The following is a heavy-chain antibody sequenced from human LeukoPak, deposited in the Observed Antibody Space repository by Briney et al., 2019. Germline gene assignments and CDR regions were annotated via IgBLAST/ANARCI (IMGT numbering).Heavy chain of an antibody. J-gene: IGHJ5*02. Sequence: SETLSLTCTVSGGSISSYYWSWIRQPPGKGLEWIGYIYYSGTTNYNPSLKSRVTISVDTSKNQFSLKLSSVTAADTAVYYCARSTVTTRGWFDPWGQGTLVTVSS. CDR1: GGSISSYY. CDR2: IYYSGTT. V-gene: IGHV4-59*01. CDR3: ARSTVTTRGWFDP. D-gene: IGHD4-11*01.